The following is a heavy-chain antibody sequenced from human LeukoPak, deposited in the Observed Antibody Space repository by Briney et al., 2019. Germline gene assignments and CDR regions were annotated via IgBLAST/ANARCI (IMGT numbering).Heavy chain of an antibody. D-gene: IGHD3-16*01. Sequence: GASVKVSCKASGYTFTDYYIHWVRQAPGQGLEWMGWINPNSDYTFYAQKFQGRVTLTRDTSISTAYMELSRLRSDDTAVYYCARDLEYLYPGGAFDIWGQGTMVTVSS. CDR1: GYTFTDYY. CDR3: ARDLEYLYPGGAFDI. V-gene: IGHV1-2*02. J-gene: IGHJ3*02. CDR2: INPNSDYT.